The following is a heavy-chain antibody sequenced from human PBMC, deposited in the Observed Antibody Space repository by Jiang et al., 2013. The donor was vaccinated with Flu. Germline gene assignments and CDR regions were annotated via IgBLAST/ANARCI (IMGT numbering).Heavy chain of an antibody. V-gene: IGHV1-69*04. Sequence: SGAEVKKPGSSVKVSCKASGGTFSSYTISWVRQAPGQGLEWMGRIIPILGIANYAQKFQGRVTITADKSTSTAYVELSSLRSEDSAVYYCARVPQSVVAALYYMDVWGKGTTVTVSS. CDR2: IIPILGIA. CDR3: ARVPQSVVAALYYMDV. J-gene: IGHJ6*03. CDR1: GGTFSSYT. D-gene: IGHD2-15*01.